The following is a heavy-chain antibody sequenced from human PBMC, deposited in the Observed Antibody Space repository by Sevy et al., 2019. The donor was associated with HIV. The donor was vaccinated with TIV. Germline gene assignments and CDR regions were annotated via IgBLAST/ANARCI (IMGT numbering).Heavy chain of an antibody. CDR3: ARDYSRRPGWFYP. J-gene: IGHJ5*02. CDR2: IYSSGTT. CDR1: GFDVSNNY. Sequence: GGSLRLSCAGSGFDVSNNYMSWVRQAPGKGLEWVSIIYSSGTTYYADSVKGRFTISRDKSKNTVYLQMSSLRADDTAFYHCARDYSRRPGWFYPWAQGTLVTVSS. D-gene: IGHD6-13*01. V-gene: IGHV3-53*01.